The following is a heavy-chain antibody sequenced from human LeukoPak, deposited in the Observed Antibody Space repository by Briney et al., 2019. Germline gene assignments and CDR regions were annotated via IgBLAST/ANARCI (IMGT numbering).Heavy chain of an antibody. CDR2: ISSSGSTT. V-gene: IGHV3-48*03. J-gene: IGHJ4*02. D-gene: IGHD3-22*01. Sequence: GGSLRLSCAASGFTFSSYEMNWVRQAPGKGLEWVSYISSSGSTTYYADSVKGRITISRDNAKNSVHLQMNSLRAEDTAVYYCARSPRGYSFYFDYWGQGTLVTVSS. CDR3: ARSPRGYSFYFDY. CDR1: GFTFSSYE.